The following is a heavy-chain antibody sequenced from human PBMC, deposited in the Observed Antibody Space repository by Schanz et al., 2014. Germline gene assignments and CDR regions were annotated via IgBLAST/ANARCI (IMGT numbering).Heavy chain of an antibody. CDR2: INHSGST. CDR3: ARGPDSTSADVTRGRRRYYFDY. CDR1: SGSFSGYY. V-gene: IGHV4-34*01. D-gene: IGHD6-13*01. Sequence: QVQLQQWGAGLLKPSETLSLSCAVYSGSFSGYYWSWIRQPPGKGLEWIGEINHSGSTNYNPSLKSRVPISVATSKNQFSLKRSSVTAADTAVYYCARGPDSTSADVTRGRRRYYFDYWGQGTLVTVSS. J-gene: IGHJ4*02.